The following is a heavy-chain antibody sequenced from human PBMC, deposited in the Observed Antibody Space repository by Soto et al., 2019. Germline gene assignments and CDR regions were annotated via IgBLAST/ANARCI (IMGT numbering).Heavy chain of an antibody. Sequence: QVQLVQSGAEVKKPGSSVKVSCKASGGTFSSYAISWVRQAPGQGLEWMGGIIPIFGTANHAQKFQGRVTITADESTSTAYMELSSLRSEDTAVYYCARVPPVVTAPSGGWFDPWGQGTLVTVSS. D-gene: IGHD2-21*02. CDR1: GGTFSSYA. V-gene: IGHV1-69*01. CDR3: ARVPPVVTAPSGGWFDP. CDR2: IIPIFGTA. J-gene: IGHJ5*02.